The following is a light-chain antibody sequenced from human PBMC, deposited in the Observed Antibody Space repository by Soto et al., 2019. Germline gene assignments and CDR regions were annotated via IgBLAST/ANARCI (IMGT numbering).Light chain of an antibody. CDR1: SSDVGGYNY. J-gene: IGLJ1*01. Sequence: QSVLTQPPSVSGSPGQSITISCTGTSSDVGGYNYVSWYQQHPGKAPKLMIYDVNSRPSGVSDRFSGSKSGNTASLTISGLQAEDEADYYCSSFTGSSTPYVFGTGTKLTVL. CDR3: SSFTGSSTPYV. V-gene: IGLV2-14*01. CDR2: DVN.